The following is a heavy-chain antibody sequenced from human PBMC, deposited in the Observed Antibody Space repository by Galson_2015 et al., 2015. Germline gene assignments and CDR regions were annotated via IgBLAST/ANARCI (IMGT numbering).Heavy chain of an antibody. J-gene: IGHJ4*02. CDR3: AKYGLAGYYDSSGFDY. CDR1: GFTFNSYA. D-gene: IGHD3-22*01. CDR2: ISGSGGST. Sequence: LRLSCAASGFTFNSYAMSWVRQAPGKGLEWVSAISGSGGSTYYADSVKGRFTISRDNSKNTLYLQMNSLRAEDTAVYYCAKYGLAGYYDSSGFDYWGQGTLVTVSS. V-gene: IGHV3-23*01.